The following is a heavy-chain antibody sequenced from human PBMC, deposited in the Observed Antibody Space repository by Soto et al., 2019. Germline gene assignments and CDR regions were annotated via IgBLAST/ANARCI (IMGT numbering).Heavy chain of an antibody. V-gene: IGHV1-2*04. CDR3: ARDSSDSSSHNWFDP. D-gene: IGHD6-13*01. J-gene: IGHJ5*02. CDR1: GYTFTGYY. CDR2: INPNAGGT. Sequence: ASVKVSCKASGYTFTGYYIHWVRQAPGQGLEWMGWINPNAGGTNYAQKFQGWVTMTRDTSISTAYMELSRLTSDDTAVYYCARDSSDSSSHNWFDPWGQ.